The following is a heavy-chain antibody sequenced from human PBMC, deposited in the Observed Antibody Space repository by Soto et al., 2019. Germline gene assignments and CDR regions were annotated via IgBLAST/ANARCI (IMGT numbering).Heavy chain of an antibody. CDR2: INAGNGNT. CDR1: GYTFTSYA. V-gene: IGHV1-3*01. CDR3: ARDGFFGYGVVYYYGMDV. Sequence: QVQLVQSGAEVKKPGASVKVSCKASGYTFTSYAMHWVRQAPGQRLEWMGWINAGNGNTKYSQKFEGRVTITRETSASTAYMELSSLRSEDTAVYYCARDGFFGYGVVYYYGMDVWGQGTTVTVSS. D-gene: IGHD3-3*01. J-gene: IGHJ6*02.